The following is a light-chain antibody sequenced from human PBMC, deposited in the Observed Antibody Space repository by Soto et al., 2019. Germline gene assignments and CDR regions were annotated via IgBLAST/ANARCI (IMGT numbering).Light chain of an antibody. V-gene: IGLV1-51*02. CDR1: SSNIGNNY. CDR3: GTWDSSLSAWV. CDR2: ENN. Sequence: QSVLTQPPSVSAAPGQKVTISCSGSSSNIGNNYVSWYQQLPGTAPKLLIYENNKRPSGIPDRFSGSKSGTSATLGITGLQTGDEADYYCGTWDSSLSAWVLGGGTKVTVL. J-gene: IGLJ3*02.